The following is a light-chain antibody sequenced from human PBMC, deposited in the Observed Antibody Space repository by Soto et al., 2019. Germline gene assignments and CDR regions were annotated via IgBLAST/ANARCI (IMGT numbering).Light chain of an antibody. V-gene: IGKV1-27*01. Sequence: DIQMTQSPSSLSASVGDRVTITCRASQGISNYLAWYQQKPGKVPKLLIYAASTLQSGVPSRFSGSGSGTDFTLTISSLQPEDVATYDCQKYNSGLGGGTKVEIK. CDR2: AAS. CDR3: QKYNSG. CDR1: QGISNY. J-gene: IGKJ4*01.